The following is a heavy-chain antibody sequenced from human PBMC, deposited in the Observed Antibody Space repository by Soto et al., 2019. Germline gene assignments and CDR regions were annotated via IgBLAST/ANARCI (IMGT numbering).Heavy chain of an antibody. CDR1: RGPLNRSS. CDR2: ISAYNGTT. CDR3: AKNGQPPYYYYGLDV. V-gene: IGHV1-18*01. J-gene: IGHJ6*02. Sequence: GASVEVSRKASRGPLNRSSINWGRQAPGQGLEWMGWISAYNGTTNYAQKFQGRVSITIDTSTTTAYMELRSLTSDDTAVYYCAKNGQPPYYYYGLDVWGQGTKVTVSS. D-gene: IGHD2-8*01.